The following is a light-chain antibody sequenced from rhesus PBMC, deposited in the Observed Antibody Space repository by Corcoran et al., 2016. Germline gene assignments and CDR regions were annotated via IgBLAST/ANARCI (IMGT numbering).Light chain of an antibody. CDR2: GAS. J-gene: IGKJ2*01. CDR1: QGITND. Sequence: DIQMTQSPSSLSASVGDRVTITCRASQGITNDLAWYQQKPGETPKLLIYGASSLQSGIPSRFSGRGSGTDFTLTISSLQAEDFATYYCQHYYSTPYSFGQGTKVEIK. V-gene: IGKV1-33*02. CDR3: QHYYSTPYS.